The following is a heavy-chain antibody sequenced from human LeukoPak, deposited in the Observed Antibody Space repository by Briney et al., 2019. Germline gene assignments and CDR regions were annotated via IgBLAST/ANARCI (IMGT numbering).Heavy chain of an antibody. CDR1: GYTFTSYD. J-gene: IGHJ6*02. D-gene: IGHD3-3*01. Sequence: ASVKVSCKASGYTFTSYDINWVRQATGQGLEWMGWMNPNSGNTGYAQKFQGRVTMTRNTSISTAYMELSSLRSEDTAVYYCARGGSLYDDFWSGYYYYYGMDVWGQGTTVTVSS. V-gene: IGHV1-8*01. CDR2: MNPNSGNT. CDR3: ARGGSLYDDFWSGYYYYYGMDV.